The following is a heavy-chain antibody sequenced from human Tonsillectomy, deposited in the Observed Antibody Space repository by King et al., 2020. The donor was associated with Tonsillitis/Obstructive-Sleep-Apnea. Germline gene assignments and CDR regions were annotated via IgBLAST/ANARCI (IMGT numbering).Heavy chain of an antibody. CDR1: GYTFTGYY. CDR3: ATLNCSTASCYGKVDY. V-gene: IGHV1-2*06. Sequence: QLVQSGTEVKKPGASVKVSCKAAGYTFTGYYMHWVRQAPGQGLEWMGRMNPDTGGPTLSEKFPGRVTMTRDQSTSTAFMELSRLNSDDTAVYYCATLNCSTASCYGKVDYWGQGTLVIVSS. CDR2: MNPDTGGP. J-gene: IGHJ4*02. D-gene: IGHD2-2*01.